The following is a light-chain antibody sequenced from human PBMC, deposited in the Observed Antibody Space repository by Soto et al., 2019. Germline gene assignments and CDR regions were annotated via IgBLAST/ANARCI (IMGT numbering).Light chain of an antibody. CDR2: GAS. CDR1: QSVSSGH. CDR3: QQSGHLRWT. J-gene: IGKJ1*01. Sequence: IVLTQCPGTLSLSPWERASVSCRSSQSVSSGHLAWYQQKPGQAPRLLIYGASSRATGIPDRFSGSGSGTDFTLTISRLEPEDYTVYYCQQSGHLRWTFGQGSKVDIK. V-gene: IGKV3-20*01.